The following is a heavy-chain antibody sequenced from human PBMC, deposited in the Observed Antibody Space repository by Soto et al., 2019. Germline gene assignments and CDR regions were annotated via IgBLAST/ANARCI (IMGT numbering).Heavy chain of an antibody. CDR2: IAADGVDK. V-gene: IGHV3-30*18. CDR3: AKDPSREAAYYFDF. J-gene: IGHJ4*01. Sequence: QVQLVEAGGGVVQPGRSLRLSCAVSGFTFSRYAMHWVRQAPGKGLEWVAVIAADGVDKHYADSVRGRFTISRDNPKNTLSLQMNSLRAEDTAVYYCAKDPSREAAYYFDFWGHGTLVTVSS. CDR1: GFTFSRYA.